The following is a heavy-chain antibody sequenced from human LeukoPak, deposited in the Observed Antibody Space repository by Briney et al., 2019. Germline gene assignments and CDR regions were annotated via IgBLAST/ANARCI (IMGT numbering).Heavy chain of an antibody. J-gene: IGHJ6*03. CDR1: GYTFTSYD. D-gene: IGHD3-22*01. V-gene: IGHV1-8*03. CDR2: MNPNSGNT. Sequence: ASVKVSCKASGYTFTSYDINWVRQATGQGLEWMGWMNPNSGNTGYAQKFQGRVTITRNTSISTAYMELSSLRSEDTAVYYCARDNHYYDSSGYYSYYYYMDVWGKGTTVTISS. CDR3: ARDNHYYDSSGYYSYYYYMDV.